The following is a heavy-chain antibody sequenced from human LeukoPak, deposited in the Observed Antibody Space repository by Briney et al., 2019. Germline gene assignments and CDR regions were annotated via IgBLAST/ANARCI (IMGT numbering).Heavy chain of an antibody. CDR3: ARDPPEPNYYDSSGYSEGDY. CDR1: GYTFTGYY. CDR2: INPNSGGT. D-gene: IGHD3-22*01. J-gene: IGHJ4*02. Sequence: GASVKVSCKASGYTFTGYYMHWVRQAPGQGLEWMGWINPNSGGTNYAQKFQGRVTMTRDKSIRTAYMELSRLISDDTAVYYCARDPPEPNYYDSSGYSEGDYWGQGTLVTVSS. V-gene: IGHV1-2*02.